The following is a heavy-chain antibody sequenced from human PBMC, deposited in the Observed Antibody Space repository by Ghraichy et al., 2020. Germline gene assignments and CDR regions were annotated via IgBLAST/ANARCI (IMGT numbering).Heavy chain of an antibody. V-gene: IGHV3-48*02. CDR3: ARASAVVRYYYYAAMDV. CDR2: ITSSSRFI. Sequence: GGSLRLSCEASGFSFSSYNLNWVRQAPGKGPEWISYITSSSRFISYADSVKGRFTISRDNAKNSLYLQMNSLRDEDTAVYYCARASAVVRYYYYAAMDVWGQGTTVTVSS. J-gene: IGHJ6*02. CDR1: GFSFSSYN. D-gene: IGHD3-10*01.